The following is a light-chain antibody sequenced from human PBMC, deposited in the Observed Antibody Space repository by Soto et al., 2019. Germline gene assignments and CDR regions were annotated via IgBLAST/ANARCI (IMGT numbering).Light chain of an antibody. V-gene: IGLV2-14*03. J-gene: IGLJ2*01. Sequence: QSGLAQPACVSGSPGQSITISCTGTSSDIGAYNFVSWYQQHPGKAPKLMLYNVNIRPSGVSNRFSGSKSGNTASLTISGLQAEDEADYYCTSWKTSTPIIFGGATKVTVL. CDR1: SSDIGAYNF. CDR3: TSWKTSTPII. CDR2: NVN.